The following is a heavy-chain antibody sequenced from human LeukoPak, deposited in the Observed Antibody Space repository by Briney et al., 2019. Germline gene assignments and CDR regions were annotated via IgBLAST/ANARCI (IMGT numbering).Heavy chain of an antibody. V-gene: IGHV3-20*04. CDR2: INWNGGST. Sequence: GGSLRLSCAASGFTFDDYGMNWVRQAPGKGLEWVAGINWNGGSTGYADSVKGRFTISRDNAKSSLYLQMNSLRAEDTALYYCARERYGSGNFDYWGQGTLVTVSS. J-gene: IGHJ4*02. CDR3: ARERYGSGNFDY. CDR1: GFTFDDYG. D-gene: IGHD3-10*01.